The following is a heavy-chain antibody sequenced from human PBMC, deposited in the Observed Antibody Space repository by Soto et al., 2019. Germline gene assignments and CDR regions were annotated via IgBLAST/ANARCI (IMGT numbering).Heavy chain of an antibody. V-gene: IGHV4-4*07. CDR3: ARGQGANYYPGLDV. Sequence: GKGLEWIGRIYTSGSTNYNPSLKSRVTMSVDTSKNQFSLKLSSVTAADTAVYYCARGQGANYYPGLDVSAQAPT. D-gene: IGHD3-16*01. CDR2: IYTSGST. J-gene: IGHJ6*02.